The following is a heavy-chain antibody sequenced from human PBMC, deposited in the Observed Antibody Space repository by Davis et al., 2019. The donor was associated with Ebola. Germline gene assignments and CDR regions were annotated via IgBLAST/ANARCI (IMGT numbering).Heavy chain of an antibody. CDR3: ARNAYSSSWFFDY. D-gene: IGHD6-13*01. J-gene: IGHJ4*02. V-gene: IGHV3-23*01. CDR1: GFTFSAYA. Sequence: GESLKISCAASGFTFSAYAMRWVRQAPGKGLEWVSGISSGGSTTYYADSVKGRFTISRDNSKNTLYLQMNSLRAEDTAVYYCARNAYSSSWFFDYWGQGTLVTVSS. CDR2: ISSGGSTT.